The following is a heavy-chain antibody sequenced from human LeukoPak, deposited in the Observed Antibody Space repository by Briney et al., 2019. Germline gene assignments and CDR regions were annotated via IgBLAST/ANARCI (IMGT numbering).Heavy chain of an antibody. J-gene: IGHJ4*02. CDR3: ARERPSYYDILTGYYPRSLPYYFDY. Sequence: KAGGSLRLSCAASGFTFSSYAMSWIRQPPGKGLEWIGEINHSGSTNYNPSLKSRVTISVDTSKNQFSLKLSSVTAADTAVYYCARERPSYYDILTGYYPRSLPYYFDYWGQGTLVTVSS. CDR1: GFTFSSYA. CDR2: INHSGST. D-gene: IGHD3-9*01. V-gene: IGHV4-34*01.